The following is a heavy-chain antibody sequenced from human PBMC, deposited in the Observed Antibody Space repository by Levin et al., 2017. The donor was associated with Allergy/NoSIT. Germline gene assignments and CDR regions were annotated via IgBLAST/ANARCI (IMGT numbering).Heavy chain of an antibody. Sequence: GGSLRLSCAASGFTFSTYWMNWVRQAPGKGLVWVARIESDGSSTSYADSVKGRFTISRDNAKNTVYLQMNSLRAEDTAVYYCALFDYWGQGTLVTVSS. CDR3: ALFDY. CDR1: GFTFSTYW. J-gene: IGHJ4*02. CDR2: IESDGSST. V-gene: IGHV3-74*01.